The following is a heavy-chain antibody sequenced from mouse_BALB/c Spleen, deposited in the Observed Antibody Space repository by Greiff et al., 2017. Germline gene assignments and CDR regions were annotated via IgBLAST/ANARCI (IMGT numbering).Heavy chain of an antibody. CDR2: ISDGGSYT. J-gene: IGHJ3*01. D-gene: IGHD2-4*01. CDR3: ARVGDYDWFAY. Sequence: EVNLVESGGGLVKPGGSLKLSCAASGFTFSDYYMYWVRQTPEKRLEWVATISDGGSYTYYPDSVKGRFTISRDNAKNNLYLQMSSLKSEDTAMYYCARVGDYDWFAYWGQGTLVTVSA. V-gene: IGHV5-4*02. CDR1: GFTFSDYY.